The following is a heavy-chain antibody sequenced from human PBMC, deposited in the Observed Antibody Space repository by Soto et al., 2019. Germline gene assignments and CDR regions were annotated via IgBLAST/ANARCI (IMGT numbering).Heavy chain of an antibody. D-gene: IGHD2-15*01. CDR2: IIPNIGTT. V-gene: IGHV1-69*06. CDR1: GGTFSSYA. CDR3: ARDLPKRVVVATYYYYGMDV. J-gene: IGHJ6*02. Sequence: GASVKVSCKASGGTFSSYAISWVRQAPGQGLEWMGWIIPNIGTTNYAQKFQGRVTMTADKSTSTAYMELRSLRSDDTAVYYCARDLPKRVVVATYYYYGMDVWGQGTTVTVSS.